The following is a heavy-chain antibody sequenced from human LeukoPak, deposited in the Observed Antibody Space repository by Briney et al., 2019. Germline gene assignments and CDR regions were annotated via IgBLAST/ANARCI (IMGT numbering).Heavy chain of an antibody. CDR3: ARGRGGSSWSYYYYYMDV. V-gene: IGHV4-34*01. D-gene: IGHD6-13*01. Sequence: SSETLSLTCAVYGGSFSGYYWSWIRQPPGKGLEWIGEINHSGSTNYNPSLKSRVTISVDTSKNQFSLKLSSVTAADTAVYCCARGRGGSSWSYYYYYMDVWGKGTTVTVSS. J-gene: IGHJ6*03. CDR1: GGSFSGYY. CDR2: INHSGST.